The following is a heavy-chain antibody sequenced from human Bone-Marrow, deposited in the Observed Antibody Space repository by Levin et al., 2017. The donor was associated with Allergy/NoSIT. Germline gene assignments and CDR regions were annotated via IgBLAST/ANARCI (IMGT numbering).Heavy chain of an antibody. CDR3: AREATYGDTTAYKLFDY. J-gene: IGHJ4*01. CDR2: ISPSGSDI. CDR1: GFTFSDYY. D-gene: IGHD3-16*01. Sequence: NPGESLKISCVVSGFTFSDYYMSWIRQAPGKGLEWLSYISPSGSDIFYADSLKGRFTISRDNDKNSLHLQMNSLTAEDTAVYYCAREATYGDTTAYKLFDYWGHGTLVAVSS. V-gene: IGHV3-11*01.